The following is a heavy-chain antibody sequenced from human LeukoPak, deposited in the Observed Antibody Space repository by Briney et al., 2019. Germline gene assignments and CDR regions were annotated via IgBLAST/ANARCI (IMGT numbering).Heavy chain of an antibody. J-gene: IGHJ4*02. CDR1: GFTFSSYS. CDR3: ARAVTVVTRGGLVFDY. V-gene: IGHV3-48*02. Sequence: GGSLRHSCAASGFTFSSYSMNWVRQTPGKGREWVSYISSSSNTIYYAHSVKGRFTISRDNAKNSLFLQMNSLRDEDTSLYYCARAVTVVTRGGLVFDYWGQGTLVTVSS. CDR2: ISSSSNTI. D-gene: IGHD2-21*02.